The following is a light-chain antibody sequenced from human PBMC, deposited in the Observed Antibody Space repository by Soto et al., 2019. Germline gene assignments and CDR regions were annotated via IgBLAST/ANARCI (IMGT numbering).Light chain of an antibody. CDR3: QQRASIHMFN. V-gene: IGKV1-39*01. CDR1: QSIKNY. CDR2: AAS. J-gene: IGKJ4*01. Sequence: DIQMTQSPSSLSASVGDRVTITCRASQSIKNYVNWYQQRPGKAPKLLIYAASSLQSGIPSRFSGSGSGTDFTLTISGLQPEDFAVYYCQQRASIHMFNFGGGTRVEI.